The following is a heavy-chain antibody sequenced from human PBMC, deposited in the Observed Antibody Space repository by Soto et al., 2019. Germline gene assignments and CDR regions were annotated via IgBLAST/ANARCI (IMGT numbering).Heavy chain of an antibody. CDR1: GFTFSSYG. CDR3: AKDPLGYGASSWFDP. D-gene: IGHD4-17*01. V-gene: IGHV3-30*18. Sequence: PVGSLRLSCAASGFTFSSYGMHWVRQAPGKGLEWVAVISYDGSNKYYADSVKGRFTISRDNSKNTLYLQMNSLRAEDTAVYYCAKDPLGYGASSWFDPWGQGTLVTVSS. CDR2: ISYDGSNK. J-gene: IGHJ5*02.